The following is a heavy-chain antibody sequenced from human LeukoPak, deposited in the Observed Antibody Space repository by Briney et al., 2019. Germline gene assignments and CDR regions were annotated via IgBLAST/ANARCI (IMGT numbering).Heavy chain of an antibody. J-gene: IGHJ3*01. D-gene: IGHD7-27*01. V-gene: IGHV3-7*01. CDR1: GFTFRKYW. Sequence: GGSLSLSCAVSGFTFRKYWMSWVRQVPGRGLDWVANINQDGSETYYVDSVKGRFTISRDNAKNSLYLLMKSLGAEDTAVYYCTRDGEGKHAFDVWGQGTMVTVSS. CDR3: TRDGEGKHAFDV. CDR2: INQDGSET.